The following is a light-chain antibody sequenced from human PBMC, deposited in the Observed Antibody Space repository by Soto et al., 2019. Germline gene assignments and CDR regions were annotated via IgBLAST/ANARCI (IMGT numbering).Light chain of an antibody. V-gene: IGKV3-15*01. Sequence: EKVMTQSPATLSVSLGERATLSCRASQSVARNLAWYQQKPGQAPRLLIYAASTRATGTPARFSGSGSGTEFTLTISSLQSEDFAVYYCQQYGSSPRTFGQGTKVDIK. J-gene: IGKJ1*01. CDR1: QSVARN. CDR2: AAS. CDR3: QQYGSSPRT.